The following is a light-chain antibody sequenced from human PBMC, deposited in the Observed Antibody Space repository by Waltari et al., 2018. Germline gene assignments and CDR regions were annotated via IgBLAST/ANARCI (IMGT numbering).Light chain of an antibody. J-gene: IGLJ2*01. CDR2: TNS. Sequence: QSVLIQPPSASGTPGQRVTISCSGSSSNIGSNAVNWYRQGPGTAPKLLIYTNSQRPSGVPDRIPGSKSGTSASRAISGLQSEDEADYSWAAWDDRLNGVVFGGGTKLSVL. V-gene: IGLV1-44*01. CDR3: AAWDDRLNGVV. CDR1: SSNIGSNA.